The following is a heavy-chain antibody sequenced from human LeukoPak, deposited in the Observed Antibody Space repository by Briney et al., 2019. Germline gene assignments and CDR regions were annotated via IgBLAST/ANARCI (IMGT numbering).Heavy chain of an antibody. Sequence: SETLSLTCTVSGGSISSSSDYWGWIRQAPGKGLEWIGSIYYHENTYYNPSLKSRVTISVDTSKNQFSLKLSSVTAADTAVYYCARVKNDFWSGYRFDYWGQGTLVTVSS. D-gene: IGHD3-3*01. CDR2: IYYHENT. CDR1: GGSISSSSDY. J-gene: IGHJ4*02. V-gene: IGHV4-39*07. CDR3: ARVKNDFWSGYRFDY.